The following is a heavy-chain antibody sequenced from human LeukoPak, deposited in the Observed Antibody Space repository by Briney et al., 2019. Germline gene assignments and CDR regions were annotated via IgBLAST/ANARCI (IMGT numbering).Heavy chain of an antibody. V-gene: IGHV1-2*02. CDR2: INPNSGGT. D-gene: IGHD5-24*01. CDR1: GYTFTGYY. J-gene: IGHJ3*02. Sequence: ASVKVSCKASGYTFTGYYMHWVRQAPGQGLEWMGWINPNSGGTNYAQKFQGRGTMTRDTYISTPYMELTRLRSAATAVYFCARYSGEKDSYNLWGSDIWGQGTMVTVSS. CDR3: ARYSGEKDSYNLWGSDI.